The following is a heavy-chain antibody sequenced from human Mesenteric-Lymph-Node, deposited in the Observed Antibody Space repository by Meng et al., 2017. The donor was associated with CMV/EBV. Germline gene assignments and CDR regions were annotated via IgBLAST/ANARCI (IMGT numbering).Heavy chain of an antibody. CDR1: GFTFSSYA. CDR3: AREPPAYYDFWSGPRAPWFDP. CDR2: ISYDGSNK. Sequence: GESLKISCAASGFTFSSYAMHWVRQAPGKGLEWVAVISYDGSNKYYADSVKGRFTISRDNSKNTLYLQMNSLRAEDTAVYHCAREPPAYYDFWSGPRAPWFDPWGQGTLVTVSS. D-gene: IGHD3-3*01. V-gene: IGHV3-30-3*01. J-gene: IGHJ5*02.